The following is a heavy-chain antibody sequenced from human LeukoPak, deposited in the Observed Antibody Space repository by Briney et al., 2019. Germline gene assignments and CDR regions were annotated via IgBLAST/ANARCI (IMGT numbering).Heavy chain of an antibody. CDR2: ISGSGGST. Sequence: PGGSLRLSCAASGFTFSDYYMSWIRQAPGKGLEWVSYISGSGGSTYYADSVKGRFTISRDNSKNTLYLQMNSLRAEDTAVYYCAKRIAVAGPADYWGQGTLVTVSS. CDR3: AKRIAVAGPADY. CDR1: GFTFSDYY. V-gene: IGHV3-23*01. J-gene: IGHJ4*02. D-gene: IGHD6-19*01.